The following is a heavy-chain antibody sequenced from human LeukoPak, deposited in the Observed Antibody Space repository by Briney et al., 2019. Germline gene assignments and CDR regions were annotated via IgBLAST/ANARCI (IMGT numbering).Heavy chain of an antibody. CDR3: ARGGSVSSSSPHDAFDI. Sequence: ASVKVSCKASGYTFTGYYMHWVRQAPGQGLEWMGCINPNSGGTNYAQKFQGWVTMTRDTSISTAYMELSRLRSDDTAVYYCARGGSVSSSSPHDAFDIWGQGTMVTVSS. J-gene: IGHJ3*02. V-gene: IGHV1-2*04. CDR2: INPNSGGT. D-gene: IGHD6-13*01. CDR1: GYTFTGYY.